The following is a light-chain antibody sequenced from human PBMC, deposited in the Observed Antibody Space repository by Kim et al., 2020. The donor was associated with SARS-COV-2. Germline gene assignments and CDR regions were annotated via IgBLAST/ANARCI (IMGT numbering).Light chain of an antibody. CDR3: NSRDSSGNHWV. J-gene: IGLJ3*02. V-gene: IGLV3-19*01. CDR1: SLRSYY. Sequence: LGQTDRITCQGASLRSYYASWYQQKPGQAPVLVIYGKNNRPSGIPDQFSGSSSGNTASLTITGAQAEDEADYYCNSRDSSGNHWVFGGGTQLTVL. CDR2: GKN.